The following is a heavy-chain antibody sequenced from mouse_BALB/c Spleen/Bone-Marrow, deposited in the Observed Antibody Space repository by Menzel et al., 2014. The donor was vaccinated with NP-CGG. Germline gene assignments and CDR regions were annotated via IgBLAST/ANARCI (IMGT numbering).Heavy chain of an antibody. D-gene: IGHD1-1*01. V-gene: IGHV1-9*01. CDR1: GYTFSSYW. CDR2: ILPGSGST. CDR3: ARGGYYGSSYEDYAMDY. Sequence: QVQLQQSGAELMKPGASVKISCKATGYTFSSYWIERVKQRPGHGLEWIGEILPGSGSTNYNEKFKGKATFTADTSSNTAYMQLSSLTSEDSAVYYCARGGYYGSSYEDYAMDYWGQGTSVTVSS. J-gene: IGHJ4*01.